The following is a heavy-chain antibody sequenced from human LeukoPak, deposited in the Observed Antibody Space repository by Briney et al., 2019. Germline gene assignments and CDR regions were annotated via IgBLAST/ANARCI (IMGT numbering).Heavy chain of an antibody. V-gene: IGHV3-30-3*01. D-gene: IGHD4-17*01. CDR1: GFTVSSNY. J-gene: IGHJ4*02. Sequence: GGSLRLSCAASGFTVSSNYMSWVRQAPGKGLEWVAVISYDGSNKYYADSVKGRFTISRDNSKNTLYLQMNSLRAEDTAVYYCARGEDGDAPLDYWGQGTLVTVSS. CDR3: ARGEDGDAPLDY. CDR2: ISYDGSNK.